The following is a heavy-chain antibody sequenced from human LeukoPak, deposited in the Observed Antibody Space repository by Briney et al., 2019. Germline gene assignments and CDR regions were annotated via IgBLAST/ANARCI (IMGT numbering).Heavy chain of an antibody. CDR2: INPSGGST. J-gene: IGHJ4*02. CDR3: AGGGFGGATYY. Sequence: GASVKVSCKASGYTFTSYYMHWVRQAPGQGLEWMGIINPSGGSTSYAQKFQGRVTMTRNTSISTAYMELSSLRSEDTAVYYCAGGGFGGATYYWGQGTLVTVSS. CDR1: GYTFTSYY. D-gene: IGHD1-26*01. V-gene: IGHV1-46*01.